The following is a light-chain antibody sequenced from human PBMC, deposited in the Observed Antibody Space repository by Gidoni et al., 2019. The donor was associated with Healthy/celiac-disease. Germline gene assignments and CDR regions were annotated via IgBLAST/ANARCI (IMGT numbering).Light chain of an antibody. J-gene: IGKJ4*01. V-gene: IGKV3-20*01. CDR1: QSVSSSY. CDR3: QQYGSSSLT. Sequence: EIVLTQSPGTLSLSPGERATLSCRASQSVSSSYLAWYQQKPGQAARLLIYGASSRPTGIPDRFSGSGSGTDFTHTISRLEPEDFAVYYCQQYGSSSLTFGGGTKVEIK. CDR2: GAS.